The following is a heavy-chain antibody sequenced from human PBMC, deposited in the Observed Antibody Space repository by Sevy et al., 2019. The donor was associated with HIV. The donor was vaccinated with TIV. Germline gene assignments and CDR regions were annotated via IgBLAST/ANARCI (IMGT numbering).Heavy chain of an antibody. CDR1: GFTFSSYA. V-gene: IGHV3-23*01. Sequence: GGSLRLSCAASGFTFSSYAMSWVRQAPGKGLEWVSAISGSGGSTYYAHSVKGRFTISRDNSKNTLYLQMNSLRAEDTAVYYCAKVSRTYYYDSSGYHGYWGQGTLVTVSS. D-gene: IGHD3-22*01. J-gene: IGHJ4*02. CDR3: AKVSRTYYYDSSGYHGY. CDR2: ISGSGGST.